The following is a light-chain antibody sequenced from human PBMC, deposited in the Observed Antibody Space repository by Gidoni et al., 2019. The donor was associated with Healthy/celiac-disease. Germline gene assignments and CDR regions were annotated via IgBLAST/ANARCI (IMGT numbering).Light chain of an antibody. CDR2: DVS. Sequence: QSALTQPRSVSGSPGQSVHISCTGTSSDVGGYNYVSWYQQHPGKAPKLMIYDVSKRPSGVPDRFSGSKSGNTASLTISGLQAENEADYYCCSYAGSYHVVFGGGTKLTVL. J-gene: IGLJ2*01. CDR3: CSYAGSYHVV. CDR1: SSDVGGYNY. V-gene: IGLV2-11*01.